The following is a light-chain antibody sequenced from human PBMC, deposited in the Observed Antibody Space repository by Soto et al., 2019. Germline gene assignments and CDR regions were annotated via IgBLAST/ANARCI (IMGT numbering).Light chain of an antibody. CDR2: GAS. CDR1: QGINND. CDR3: LHDYNYPRT. J-gene: IGKJ1*01. Sequence: AIPMTQSPSSLSASVGDRVTITCRASQGINNDLAWYQQKPGKAPKLLIFGASSLQNGVPSRFSGSGSGTDFALTISSLQPEDSATYFCLHDYNYPRTFGQGTKVE. V-gene: IGKV1-6*01.